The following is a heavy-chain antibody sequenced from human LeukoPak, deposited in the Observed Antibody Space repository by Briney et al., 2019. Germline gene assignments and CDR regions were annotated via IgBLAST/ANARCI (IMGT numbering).Heavy chain of an antibody. CDR2: IYSGGST. V-gene: IGHV3-53*04. D-gene: IGHD3-10*01. Sequence: GGSLRLSCAASGFTVSSNYMSWVRRAPGKGLEGVSVIYSGGSTYYADSVKGRFTISRHNSKNSLYLQMNTLRAEDTAVYYCARGVRAFDIWGQGTMVTVSS. CDR1: GFTVSSNY. CDR3: ARGVRAFDI. J-gene: IGHJ3*02.